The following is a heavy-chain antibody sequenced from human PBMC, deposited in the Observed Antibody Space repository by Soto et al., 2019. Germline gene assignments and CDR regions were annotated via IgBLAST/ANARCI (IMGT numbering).Heavy chain of an antibody. D-gene: IGHD3-3*01. CDR1: GFTFSSYA. Sequence: PXGSLRLSCAASGFTFSSYAMSWVRQAPGKGLEWVSAISGSGGSTYYADSVKGRFTISRDNSKNTLYLQMNSLRAEDTAVYYCAKEHYDFWSGYYVDYWGQGTLATVSS. J-gene: IGHJ4*02. CDR3: AKEHYDFWSGYYVDY. CDR2: ISGSGGST. V-gene: IGHV3-23*01.